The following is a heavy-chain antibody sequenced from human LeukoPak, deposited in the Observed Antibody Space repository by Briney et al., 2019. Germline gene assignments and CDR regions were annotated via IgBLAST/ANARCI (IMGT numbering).Heavy chain of an antibody. CDR1: GFTFSSYS. CDR2: ISSSSSTI. D-gene: IGHD3-22*01. CDR3: AREIYDSSGYYDY. V-gene: IGHV3-48*01. Sequence: PGGSLRLSCAASGFTFSSYSMNSVRQAPGKGLEWVSYISSSSSTIYYADSVKGRFTISRDNAKNSLYLQMNSLRAEDTAVYYCAREIYDSSGYYDYGGQGTLVTVSS. J-gene: IGHJ4*02.